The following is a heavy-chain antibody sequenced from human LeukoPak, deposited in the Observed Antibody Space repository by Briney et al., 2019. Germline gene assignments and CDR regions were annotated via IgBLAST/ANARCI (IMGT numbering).Heavy chain of an antibody. J-gene: IGHJ4*02. CDR3: AKEGYSSSWSSGFDY. D-gene: IGHD6-13*01. Sequence: GWSLRLSCAASGFTFSSYGMHWVRQAPGKGLEWVAVISYDGSNKYYADSVKGRFTISRDNSKNTLYLQMNSLRAEDTAVYYCAKEGYSSSWSSGFDYWGQGTLVTVSS. CDR2: ISYDGSNK. CDR1: GFTFSSYG. V-gene: IGHV3-30*18.